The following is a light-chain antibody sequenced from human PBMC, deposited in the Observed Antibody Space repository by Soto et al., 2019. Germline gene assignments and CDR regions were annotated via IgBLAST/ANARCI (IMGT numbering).Light chain of an antibody. J-gene: IGLJ2*01. CDR1: SSDVGGYNY. CDR3: SSYTRTSPLV. V-gene: IGLV2-14*01. CDR2: DVS. Sequence: QSVLTQPPSVSGSPGQSITISCTGTSSDVGGYNYVSWYQQHPGKAPKLMIYDVSNRPSGVSNRFSGSKSGNTASLTISGLQAEDEADYYCSSYTRTSPLVFGGGTQLTVL.